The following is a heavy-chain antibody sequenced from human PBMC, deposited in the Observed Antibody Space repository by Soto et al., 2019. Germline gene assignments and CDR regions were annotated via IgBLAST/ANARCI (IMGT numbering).Heavy chain of an antibody. V-gene: IGHV3-74*01. J-gene: IGHJ4*02. D-gene: IGHD6-19*01. CDR2: ISPDGSDK. Sequence: GGSLRLSCSASGFTLSGFWMNWVRQAPGKGLMWVSHISPDGSDKAYADFGKGRFSISRDDSKDTVYLQLNSLRAEDTAIYYCARAGDSSGPVALGYWGQGTLVTVSS. CDR1: GFTLSGFW. CDR3: ARAGDSSGPVALGY.